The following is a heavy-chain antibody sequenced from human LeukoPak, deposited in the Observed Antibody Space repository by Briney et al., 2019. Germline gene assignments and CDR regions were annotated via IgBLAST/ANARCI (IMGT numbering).Heavy chain of an antibody. CDR2: IYWNDDK. CDR3: AHSHSSSYDY. V-gene: IGHV2-5*01. Sequence: SGPTLVKPTQTLTLTCTFSGFSLSTSGVGVGWIRQPPGKALEWLALIYWNDDKYYSPSLKSRLTITKDTSKNQVILTMTNMDPVGAATYYCAHSHSSSYDYWGQGTLVTVSS. J-gene: IGHJ4*02. CDR1: GFSLSTSGVG. D-gene: IGHD6-13*01.